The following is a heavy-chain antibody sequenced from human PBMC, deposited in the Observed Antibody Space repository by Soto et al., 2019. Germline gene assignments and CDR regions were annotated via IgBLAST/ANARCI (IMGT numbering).Heavy chain of an antibody. D-gene: IGHD3-3*01. Sequence: QVQLQESGPGLVKPSETLSLTCTVSGGSISSYYWSWIRQPPGKGLEWIGYIYYSGSTNYNPSLKTRVPISVATSKNQFSLKLSSVTAADTAVYYCARIDDRLGWFDPWGQGTLVTVSS. J-gene: IGHJ5*02. CDR1: GGSISSYY. CDR3: ARIDDRLGWFDP. V-gene: IGHV4-59*08. CDR2: IYYSGST.